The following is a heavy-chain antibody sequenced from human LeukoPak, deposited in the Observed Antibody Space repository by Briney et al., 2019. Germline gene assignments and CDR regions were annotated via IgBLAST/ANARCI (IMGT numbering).Heavy chain of an antibody. CDR3: ARAFENTTVVTFYFDY. D-gene: IGHD3-22*01. J-gene: IGHJ4*02. CDR1: GFTFSNYA. Sequence: GRSLRLSCAASGFTFSNYAIHWVRQAPGKGLEWVAVISNDGSVEYHADSVKGRVTISRDNSKNTVSLQMSSLRAEDTATYYCARAFENTTVVTFYFDYWGQGALVTVSS. CDR2: ISNDGSVE. V-gene: IGHV3-30*04.